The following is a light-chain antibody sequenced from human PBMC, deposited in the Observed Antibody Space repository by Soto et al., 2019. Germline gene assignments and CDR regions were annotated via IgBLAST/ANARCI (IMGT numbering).Light chain of an antibody. CDR1: SSDVGGYKY. Sequence: QSVLTRPASVSGSPGQSITISCTGSSSDVGGYKYVSWYQQYPGKAPKLMIYDVSNRPSGVSNRFSGSKSGNTASLTISGLQAEDEADYYCSSYTSSSTYVFGTGTKLTVL. V-gene: IGLV2-14*01. J-gene: IGLJ1*01. CDR3: SSYTSSSTYV. CDR2: DVS.